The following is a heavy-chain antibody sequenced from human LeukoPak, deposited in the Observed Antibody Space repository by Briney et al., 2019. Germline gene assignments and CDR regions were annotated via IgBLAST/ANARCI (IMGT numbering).Heavy chain of an antibody. J-gene: IGHJ5*02. Sequence: SETLSLTCAVSGGSISSTNWWSWVRQPPGKGLEWIGEVFHSGSTYYNPSLKSRVTISVDTSKNQFSLKLSSVAAADTAVYYCARDPTAAGKGAWFDPWGQGTLVTVSS. CDR1: GGSISSTNW. CDR2: VFHSGST. D-gene: IGHD6-13*01. V-gene: IGHV4-4*02. CDR3: ARDPTAAGKGAWFDP.